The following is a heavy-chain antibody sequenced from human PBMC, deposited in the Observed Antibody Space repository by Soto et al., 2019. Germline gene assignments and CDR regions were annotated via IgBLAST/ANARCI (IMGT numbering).Heavy chain of an antibody. CDR2: ISSSSSTI. CDR1: GFTFSSYS. CDR3: ARSDYGGGDCQPDAFDI. D-gene: IGHD2-21*02. Sequence: EVQLVESGGGLVQPGGSLRLSCAASGFTFSSYSMNWVRQAPGKGLEWVSYISSSSSTIYYADSVKGRFTISRDKAKKSLYLQRSGLRDEDTVVYYCARSDYGGGDCQPDAFDIWGQGTMVTVSS. J-gene: IGHJ3*02. V-gene: IGHV3-48*02.